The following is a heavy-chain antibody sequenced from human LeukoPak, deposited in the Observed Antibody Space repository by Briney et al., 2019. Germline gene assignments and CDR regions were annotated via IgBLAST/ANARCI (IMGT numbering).Heavy chain of an antibody. Sequence: SETLSLTCTVSGGSISSSSDYWGWIRQAPGKGLEWIGSIYYHENTYYNPSLKSRVTISVDTSKNQFSLKLSSVTAADTAVYYCATLKRMVRGVITFDYWGQGTLVTVSS. V-gene: IGHV4-39*07. CDR3: ATLKRMVRGVITFDY. J-gene: IGHJ4*02. D-gene: IGHD3-10*01. CDR1: GGSISSSSDY. CDR2: IYYHENT.